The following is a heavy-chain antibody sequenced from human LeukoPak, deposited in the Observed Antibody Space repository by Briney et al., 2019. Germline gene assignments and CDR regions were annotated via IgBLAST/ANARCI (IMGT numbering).Heavy chain of an antibody. J-gene: IGHJ4*02. CDR3: TAVSLLRGYDVLTFYSYPNYFDF. D-gene: IGHD3-9*01. V-gene: IGHV1-24*01. Sequence: ASVKVSFKVSGYSFNDLSVHWVRQTPGKGLQWLGGYDPDYGEAIYAQNFQGRLTMTEDTSTATAFMEVSGLRSDDTAVYYCTAVSLLRGYDVLTFYSYPNYFDFWGQGTLVTVSS. CDR2: YDPDYGEA. CDR1: GYSFNDLS.